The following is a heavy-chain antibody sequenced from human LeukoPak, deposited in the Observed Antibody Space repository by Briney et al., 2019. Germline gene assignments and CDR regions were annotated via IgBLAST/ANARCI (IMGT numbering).Heavy chain of an antibody. J-gene: IGHJ6*03. CDR1: GFTFSSYE. CDR2: ISSSSSTI. CDR3: ARDAREVNYYYYMDV. D-gene: IGHD6-6*01. Sequence: PGGSLRLSCAASGFTFSSYEMNWVRQAPGKGLEWVSYISSSSSTIYYADSVKGRFTISRDNAKNSLYLQMNSLRAEDTAVYYCARDAREVNYYYYMDVWGKGTTVTVSS. V-gene: IGHV3-48*01.